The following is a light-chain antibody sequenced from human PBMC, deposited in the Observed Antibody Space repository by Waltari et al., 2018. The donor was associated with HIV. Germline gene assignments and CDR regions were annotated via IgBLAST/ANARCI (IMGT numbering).Light chain of an antibody. CDR2: DVT. V-gene: IGLV2-8*01. J-gene: IGLJ2*01. Sequence: QSALTQPPSASGSPGQSVTISCTGTSSDVGAYHYVSWFQQHPGKAPNLMIYDVTKRPSGVPDRFSGSKSGNTASLTVSGLQAEDEADYYCASHAGSKDVFGGGTRLTVL. CDR1: SSDVGAYHY. CDR3: ASHAGSKDV.